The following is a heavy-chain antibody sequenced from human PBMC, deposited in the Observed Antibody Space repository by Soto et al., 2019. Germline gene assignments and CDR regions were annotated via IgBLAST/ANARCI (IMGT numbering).Heavy chain of an antibody. Sequence: GGSLRLSCVASGFTFSIYAMSWVRQAPGKGLEWVSALSASSDNTYYAASVKGRFTISRDNSMNALYLQMNSLRIEDTAVYYCAHPRGYGVFDAYDIWGQGTMVTVSS. CDR3: AHPRGYGVFDAYDI. CDR1: GFTFSIYA. V-gene: IGHV3-23*01. CDR2: LSASSDNT. J-gene: IGHJ3*02. D-gene: IGHD4-17*01.